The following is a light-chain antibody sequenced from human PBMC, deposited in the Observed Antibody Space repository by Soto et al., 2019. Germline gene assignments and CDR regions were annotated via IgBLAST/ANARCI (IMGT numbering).Light chain of an antibody. V-gene: IGLV1-44*01. CDR1: SSNIGSNT. J-gene: IGLJ3*02. CDR3: AAWDDSLNGPV. CDR2: SNN. Sequence: QSVLTQPPSASGTPGQRVTISCSGSSSNIGSNTVNWYQQLPGTAPKLLIYSNNQRPSGVPDRFSGSKSGTSASLAISGLQSGDEADYYCAAWDDSLNGPVFGGGTQLTVL.